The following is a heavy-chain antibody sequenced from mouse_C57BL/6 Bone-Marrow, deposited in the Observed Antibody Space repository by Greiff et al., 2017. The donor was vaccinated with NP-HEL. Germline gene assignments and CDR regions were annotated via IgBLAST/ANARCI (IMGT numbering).Heavy chain of an antibody. CDR1: GYTLTDYY. Sequence: EVQLQQSGPELVKPGASVKISCKASGYTLTDYYMNWVKQSHGKSLEWIGDINPNNGGTSYNQKFKGKATLTVDKSSSTAYMELRSLTSEDSAVYYCARSGYFDVWGTGTTVTVSS. V-gene: IGHV1-26*01. CDR3: ARSGYFDV. J-gene: IGHJ1*03. CDR2: INPNNGGT.